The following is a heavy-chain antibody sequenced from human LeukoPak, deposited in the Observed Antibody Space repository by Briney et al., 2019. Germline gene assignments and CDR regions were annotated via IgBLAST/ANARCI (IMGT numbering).Heavy chain of an antibody. V-gene: IGHV1-69*05. CDR3: ASQIYSTNGPTSFDP. Sequence: ASVKVSCKASGGTFSSYAICWVRQAPGQGLEWMGGIIPIFGTANNAQRFQGRVTITTDESTSTAYMELSSLRSEDTAVYYCASQIYSTNGPTSFDPWGQGTLVTVSS. CDR1: GGTFSSYA. D-gene: IGHD6-13*01. CDR2: IIPIFGTA. J-gene: IGHJ5*02.